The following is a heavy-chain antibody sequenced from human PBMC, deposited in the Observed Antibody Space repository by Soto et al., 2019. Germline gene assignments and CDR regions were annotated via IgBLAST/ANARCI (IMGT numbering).Heavy chain of an antibody. J-gene: IGHJ4*02. CDR3: TRGSPTTTPFDY. Sequence: ASVKVSCKTSGYTFSGYYIHWVRQAPGQGLEWMGWINPSGGGTNYAQKFQGWVTMTRDTSISTAFMEVTRLKSDDTAVYYCTRGSPTTTPFDYWGQGTLVTV. CDR1: GYTFSGYY. D-gene: IGHD4-17*01. CDR2: INPSGGGT. V-gene: IGHV1-2*04.